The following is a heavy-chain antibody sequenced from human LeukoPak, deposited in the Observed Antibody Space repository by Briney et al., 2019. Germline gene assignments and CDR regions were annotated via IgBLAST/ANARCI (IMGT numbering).Heavy chain of an antibody. CDR2: IDPDGSDI. V-gene: IGHV3-7*04. CDR1: GLTISESW. J-gene: IGHJ4*02. CDR3: IRGSSSY. Sequence: GGSLRLSCAVSGLTISESWVSWVRQAPGKGLEWVANIDPDGSDIYYVDSVKGRFTVSRDNAKNSLYLQMNSLRVEDTGTYYCIRGSSSYWGQGTLVTV.